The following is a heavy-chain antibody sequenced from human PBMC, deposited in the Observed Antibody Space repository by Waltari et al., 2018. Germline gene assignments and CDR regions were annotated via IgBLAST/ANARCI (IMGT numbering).Heavy chain of an antibody. D-gene: IGHD2-2*01. J-gene: IGHJ3*02. CDR3: ARFIVVVPAAMRDDAFDI. CDR2: IYSDGTT. CDR1: GFTVSSPY. Sequence: EVQLVESGGGLTQPGGSLRLSCVASGFTVSSPYMSLVRQAPGKGLEWVSAIYSDGTTYYTDSVKGRFTISRDSSKDTLYLQMNSLRAEDSAVYYCARFIVVVPAAMRDDAFDIWGQGTMVTVSS. V-gene: IGHV3-53*01.